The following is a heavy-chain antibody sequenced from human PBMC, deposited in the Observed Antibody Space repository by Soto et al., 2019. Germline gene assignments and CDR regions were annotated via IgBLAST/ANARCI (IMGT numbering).Heavy chain of an antibody. CDR1: RCTFRNYG. Sequence: GVSLRLSCAASRCTFRNYGIHWVRQAPGKGMEKMPAIGNDGNSKYYAESVKGRFIISRDNSINRVYLQMNSLRDEDTAIYYCAKEFREVAGPWYFDLWGRGTLVTVSS. CDR2: IGNDGNSK. V-gene: IGHV3-30*18. CDR3: AKEFREVAGPWYFDL. D-gene: IGHD6-19*01. J-gene: IGHJ2*01.